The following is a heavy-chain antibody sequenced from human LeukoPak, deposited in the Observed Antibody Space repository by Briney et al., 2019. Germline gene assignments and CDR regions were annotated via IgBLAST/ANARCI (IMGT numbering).Heavy chain of an antibody. Sequence: GGSLRLSCAASGFTFSSYAMHWVRQTPGEGLEWVSAISGSGGTTYYADSVKGRFTISRDNAKNSLYLQMNSLRAEDTAVYYCARAREVRGVITVFDYWGQGTLVTVSS. CDR1: GFTFSSYA. V-gene: IGHV3-23*01. J-gene: IGHJ4*02. CDR3: ARAREVRGVITVFDY. D-gene: IGHD3-10*01. CDR2: ISGSGGTT.